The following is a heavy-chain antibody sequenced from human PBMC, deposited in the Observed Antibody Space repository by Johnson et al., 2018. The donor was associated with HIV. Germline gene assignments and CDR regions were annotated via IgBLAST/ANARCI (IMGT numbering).Heavy chain of an antibody. V-gene: IGHV3-30*04. CDR3: AKGRELLRRLWDAFDI. Sequence: QVQLVESGGGVVQPGRSLRLFCAVSGFTFSAYTMHWVRQAPGKGLEWVAVISYDGSNKYYADSVRGRFTISRDTSKNTLYLQMNSLRTEDTAVYYCAKGRELLRRLWDAFDIWGQGTMVTVSS. D-gene: IGHD1-26*01. CDR1: GFTFSAYT. CDR2: ISYDGSNK. J-gene: IGHJ3*02.